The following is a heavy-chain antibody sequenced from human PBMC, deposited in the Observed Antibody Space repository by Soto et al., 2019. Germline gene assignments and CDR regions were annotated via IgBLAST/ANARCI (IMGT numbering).Heavy chain of an antibody. Sequence: QVQLQESGPGLVKPSQTLSLTCTVSGGSISSGGYYWSWIRQHPGKGLEWIGYIYYSGSTYYNPSLRSRVTIXGXTXXNPFSLTLSSVTAADTAVYYCARSGYSYGPNPLLYWGQGTLVTVSS. J-gene: IGHJ4*02. V-gene: IGHV4-31*03. CDR2: IYYSGST. CDR1: GGSISSGGYY. CDR3: ARSGYSYGPNPLLY. D-gene: IGHD5-18*01.